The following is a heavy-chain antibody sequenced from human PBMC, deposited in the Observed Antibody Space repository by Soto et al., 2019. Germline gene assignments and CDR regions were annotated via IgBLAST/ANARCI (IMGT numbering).Heavy chain of an antibody. CDR2: INSGSTTI. J-gene: IGHJ6*02. V-gene: IGHV3-48*02. CDR1: GFTLSSYS. CDR3: ARDNPRSSGWDV. Sequence: EVQLVESGGGLVQPGGSLRLSCAASGFTLSSYSMNWVRQAPGKGLEWVSYINSGSTTIYYADSVKGRFTISRDNAKNSLYLHMNSLRDEDTAVYYCARDNPRSSGWDVWGQGTTVTVSS.